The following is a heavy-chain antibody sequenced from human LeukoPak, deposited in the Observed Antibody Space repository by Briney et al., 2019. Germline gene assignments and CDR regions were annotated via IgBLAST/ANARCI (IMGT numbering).Heavy chain of an antibody. J-gene: IGHJ4*02. D-gene: IGHD2-2*01. CDR1: GYTFTSYG. Sequence: ASVKVSCKASGYTFTSYGISWVLQAPGQGLEWMGWISAYNGNTNYAQKLQGRVTMTTDTSTSTAYMELRSLRSDDTAVYYCARDQHEIVVVPAAVDFDYWGQGTLVTVSS. V-gene: IGHV1-18*01. CDR3: ARDQHEIVVVPAAVDFDY. CDR2: ISAYNGNT.